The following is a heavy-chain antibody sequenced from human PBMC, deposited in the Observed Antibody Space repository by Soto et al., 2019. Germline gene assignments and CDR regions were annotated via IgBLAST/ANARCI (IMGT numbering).Heavy chain of an antibody. CDR2: INPSGGST. Sequence: QVQLVQSGAEVKKPGASVKVSCKASGYTFTTYYIHWVRQAPGQGLEWMGIINPSGGSTNYAQKFQGRVTRTRDTSTNTVYMELSSLRSEDTAVYYCASSRQYGGRDAFDIWGQGTRVTVSS. J-gene: IGHJ3*02. CDR3: ASSRQYGGRDAFDI. V-gene: IGHV1-46*03. CDR1: GYTFTTYY. D-gene: IGHD4-17*01.